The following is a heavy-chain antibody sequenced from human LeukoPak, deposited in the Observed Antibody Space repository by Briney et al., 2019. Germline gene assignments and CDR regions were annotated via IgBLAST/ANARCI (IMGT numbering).Heavy chain of an antibody. CDR3: ARDVPTGELRRTDAFDI. CDR1: CYSINSGYY. V-gene: IGHV4-38-2*02. Sequence: PSDTLSLICTVSCYSINSGYYWGWIRQPPGNGLEWIGIIYHSGSTYLNPSLKSRDTISVDTSTNQFSLKLTSRTAPDTALFCCARDVPTGELRRTDAFDIWGQGTMVTVSS. J-gene: IGHJ3*02. D-gene: IGHD1-26*01. CDR2: IYHSGST.